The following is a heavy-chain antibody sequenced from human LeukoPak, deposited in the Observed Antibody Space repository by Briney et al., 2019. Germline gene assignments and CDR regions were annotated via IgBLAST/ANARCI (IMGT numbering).Heavy chain of an antibody. V-gene: IGHV3-30*18. CDR3: AEDLSLPGYYYGMDV. J-gene: IGHJ6*04. CDR2: ISYDGSNK. Sequence: PGRSLRLSCAASGFTFSSYGMHWVRQAPGKGLEWVAVISYDGSNKYYADSVKGRFTISRDNSKNTLYLQMNSLRAEDTAVYYCAEDLSLPGYYYGMDVWGKGTTVTVSS. CDR1: GFTFSSYG.